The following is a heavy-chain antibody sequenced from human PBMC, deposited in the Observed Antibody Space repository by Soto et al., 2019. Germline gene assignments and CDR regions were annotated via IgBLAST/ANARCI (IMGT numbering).Heavy chain of an antibody. V-gene: IGHV3-15*01. CDR2: ITSKVDGCTT. CDR3: FTVAYYFDY. CDR1: GLTFSKAW. J-gene: IGHJ4*02. Sequence: LGAALRLSSARSGLTFSKAWMNWVRQTPGKGLEWVGRITSKVDGCTTDYAATVSGRFTISTDDSKDTVYLQMSSLKTEDTGVYYCFTVAYYFDYWGQGALVSVSS.